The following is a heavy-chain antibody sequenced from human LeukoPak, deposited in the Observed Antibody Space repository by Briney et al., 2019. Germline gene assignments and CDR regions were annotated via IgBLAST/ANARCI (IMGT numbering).Heavy chain of an antibody. CDR2: ITQDGSEK. D-gene: IGHD3-16*01. J-gene: IGHJ4*02. V-gene: IGHV3-7*05. CDR1: GFTFSSFA. Sequence: AGGSLRLSCAASGFTFSSFAMSWVRQAPGKGLEWVANITQDGSEKYYVDSVKGRFTISRDNAKNSVFLQMNSLRGEDTAVYFCARDATPPGIIFDSWGQGSLVTVSS. CDR3: ARDATPPGIIFDS.